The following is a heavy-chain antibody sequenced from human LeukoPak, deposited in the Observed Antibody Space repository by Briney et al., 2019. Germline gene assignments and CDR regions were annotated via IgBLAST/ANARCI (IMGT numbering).Heavy chain of an antibody. CDR2: ISSSSSYI. V-gene: IGHV3-21*01. D-gene: IGHD5-12*01. J-gene: IGHJ4*02. CDR3: ARERLGYSGYDSIPPDC. Sequence: PGGSLRLSCAASGFTFSSYSMNWVRQAPGKGLEWVSSISSSSSYIYYADSVKGRFTISRDNAKNSLYLQMNSLRAEDTAVYYCARERLGYSGYDSIPPDCWGQGTLVTVSS. CDR1: GFTFSSYS.